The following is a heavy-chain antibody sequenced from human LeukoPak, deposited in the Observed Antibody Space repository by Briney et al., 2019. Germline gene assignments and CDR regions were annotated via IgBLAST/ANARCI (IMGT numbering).Heavy chain of an antibody. D-gene: IGHD4-23*01. CDR1: GFTFSSYG. Sequence: PGGSLRLSCAASGFTFSSYGMQWVRQAPGKGLEWVAFIRYDGSNKYYADSVKGRFTISRDNSKNTLYLQMNSLRAEDTAVYYCARAPPLTTVVTPRVFDYWGQGTLVTVSS. CDR2: IRYDGSNK. CDR3: ARAPPLTTVVTPRVFDY. V-gene: IGHV3-30*02. J-gene: IGHJ4*02.